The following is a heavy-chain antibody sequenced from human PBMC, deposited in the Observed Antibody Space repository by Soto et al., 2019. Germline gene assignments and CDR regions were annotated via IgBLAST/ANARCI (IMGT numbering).Heavy chain of an antibody. CDR3: ARGIHDSSGQDSY. CDR2: IDPNTGGT. V-gene: IGHV1-2*02. CDR1: GSIFTSFY. D-gene: IGHD3-22*01. J-gene: IGHJ4*01. Sequence: VASVEVSCRASGSIFTSFYVHWVRQFPGQALEWMGWIDPNTGGTNYAQRFEGRVTMTRDTSIRTAYRELSRLITDDTAVYYCARGIHDSSGQDSYCGQATLVTFS.